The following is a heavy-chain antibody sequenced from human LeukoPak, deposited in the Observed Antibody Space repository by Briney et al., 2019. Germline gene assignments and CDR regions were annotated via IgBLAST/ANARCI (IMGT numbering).Heavy chain of an antibody. CDR2: ISYDGSRK. D-gene: IGHD3-9*01. CDR1: GFTSSSYG. J-gene: IGHJ3*02. CDR3: ARSLVIMWAFDI. V-gene: IGHV3-30*03. Sequence: GGSLRLSCAASGFTSSSYGMHWVRQAPGKGLEWVAVISYDGSRKYYADSVKGRFTISRDNSKNTLYLQMNSLRAEDTAVYYCARSLVIMWAFDIWGQGTMVTVSS.